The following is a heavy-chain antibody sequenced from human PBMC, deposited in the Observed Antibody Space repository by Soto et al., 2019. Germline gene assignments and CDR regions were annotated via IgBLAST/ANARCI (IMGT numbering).Heavy chain of an antibody. V-gene: IGHV1-8*02. CDR1: GYTFTSYD. Sequence: QVQLVQSGAEVKKPGASVKVSCKASGYTFTSYDINWVRQAPGQGLEWMGWMNPNSGTTGYAQKFQGRVTMTRNTAISTDYMELSSLRAEYAAVYYCSRDHSSCWYGPYYYYGMDIWGQGTTVTVSS. D-gene: IGHD6-19*01. CDR2: MNPNSGTT. CDR3: SRDHSSCWYGPYYYYGMDI. J-gene: IGHJ6*02.